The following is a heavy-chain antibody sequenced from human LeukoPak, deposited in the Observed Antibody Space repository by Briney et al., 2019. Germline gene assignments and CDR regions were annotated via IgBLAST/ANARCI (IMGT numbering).Heavy chain of an antibody. CDR2: IFYSRST. CDR1: GGSISSSSYY. CDR3: ARAGSGSYYAGHYYYAMDV. J-gene: IGHJ6*02. D-gene: IGHD3-10*01. V-gene: IGHV4-39*01. Sequence: SETLSLTCTVSGGSISSSSYYWGWIRQPPGKGLEWIGSIFYSRSTYYNPSLKSRVTISVDTSKTQLSLKLSSVTAADTAVYYCARAGSGSYYAGHYYYAMDVWGQGTTVTVSS.